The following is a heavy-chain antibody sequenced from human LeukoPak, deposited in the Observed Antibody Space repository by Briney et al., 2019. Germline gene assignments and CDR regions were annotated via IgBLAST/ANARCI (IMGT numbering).Heavy chain of an antibody. Sequence: ASVKVSCKASGYPFTGYYMHWVRQAPGQGLEWMGWINPNSGETNYGDRFEGRVTMTRDTSINTAYMELRRLRSGDTAVYYCARIKEAFDVWGQGTVVTVSS. V-gene: IGHV1-2*02. CDR2: INPNSGET. CDR3: ARIKEAFDV. CDR1: GYPFTGYY. J-gene: IGHJ3*01.